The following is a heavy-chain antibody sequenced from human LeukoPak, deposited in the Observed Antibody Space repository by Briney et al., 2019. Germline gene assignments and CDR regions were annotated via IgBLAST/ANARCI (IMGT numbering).Heavy chain of an antibody. D-gene: IGHD4/OR15-4a*01. J-gene: IGHJ4*02. Sequence: SETLTLTCTASGGSFISGSYCWSWIRQPAGKGLDWLGRICASGSTCYNPSLRSRAIISVDTTKTQFSLKQSSVTATDTAVFYCARARGANSEIVYWGQGTLVTVAS. V-gene: IGHV4-61*02. CDR3: ARARGANSEIVY. CDR1: GGSFISGSYC. CDR2: ICASGST.